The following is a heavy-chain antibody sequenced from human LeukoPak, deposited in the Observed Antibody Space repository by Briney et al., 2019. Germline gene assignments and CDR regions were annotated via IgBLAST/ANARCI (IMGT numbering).Heavy chain of an antibody. CDR3: ARRGSPITMIVVVTRLYYFDY. D-gene: IGHD3-22*01. CDR2: ISGSGGST. V-gene: IGHV3-23*01. Sequence: GGSLRLSCAASGFTFSSYAMSWVRQAPGKGLEWVSAISGSGGSTYYADSVKGRFTISRDNSKNTLYLQMNSLRAEDTAVYYCARRGSPITMIVVVTRLYYFDYWGQGTLVTVAS. CDR1: GFTFSSYA. J-gene: IGHJ4*02.